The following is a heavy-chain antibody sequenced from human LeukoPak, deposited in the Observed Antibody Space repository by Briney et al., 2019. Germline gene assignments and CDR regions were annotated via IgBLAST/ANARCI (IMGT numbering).Heavy chain of an antibody. D-gene: IGHD2-15*01. J-gene: IGHJ4*02. CDR1: GGSISSSSYY. Sequence: SETLSLTCTVSGGSISSSSYYWGWLRQPPGKGLEWIGSIYYSGSTYYNPSLKSRFTISVDTSQNQFSLKMSSVTAADTAVYYCARMTRYCSGGSCYSDYWGQGTLVTVSS. V-gene: IGHV4-39*01. CDR3: ARMTRYCSGGSCYSDY. CDR2: IYYSGST.